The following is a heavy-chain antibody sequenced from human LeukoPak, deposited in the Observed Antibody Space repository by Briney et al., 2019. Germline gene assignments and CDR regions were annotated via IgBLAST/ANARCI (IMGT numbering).Heavy chain of an antibody. J-gene: IGHJ4*02. CDR1: GGSISSGGYS. D-gene: IGHD5-18*01. V-gene: IGHV4-30-2*01. CDR3: ARSSYSYGHFDY. CDR2: IYHSGST. Sequence: SQTLSLTCAVSGGSISSGGYSWSWIRQPPGKGLEWIGYIYHSGSTYYNPSLKSRVTISVDRSKNQFSLKLRSVTAADTAVYYCARSSYSYGHFDYWGQGTLVTVSS.